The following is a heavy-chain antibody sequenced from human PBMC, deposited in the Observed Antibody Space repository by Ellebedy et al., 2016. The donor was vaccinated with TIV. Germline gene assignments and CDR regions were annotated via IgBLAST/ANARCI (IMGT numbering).Heavy chain of an antibody. CDR3: ARDGHYNSDGYYHRYLDY. D-gene: IGHD3-22*01. CDR2: IFYGGST. J-gene: IGHJ4*02. Sequence: MPSETLSLTCTVSGGSISSGNYYWGWIRQPPGKGLEWIGNIFYGGSTYYNPSLKSRVTISVDTSKNQFSLKLSYVTAADTAVYYCARDGHYNSDGYYHRYLDYWGQGTLVTVSS. V-gene: IGHV4-39*07. CDR1: GGSISSGNYY.